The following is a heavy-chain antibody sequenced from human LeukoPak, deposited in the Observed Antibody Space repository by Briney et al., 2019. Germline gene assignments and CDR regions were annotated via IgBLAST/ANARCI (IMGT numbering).Heavy chain of an antibody. Sequence: SETLSLTCAVYGGSFSGYYWSWIRQPPGKGLEWIGEINHSGSTNYNPSLKSRVTISVDTSKNQFSLKLSSVTAADTAVYYCARAPRGGYQGSVSYFEDWGQGTLVTVSS. CDR3: ARAPRGGYQGSVSYFED. V-gene: IGHV4-34*01. D-gene: IGHD3-10*01. J-gene: IGHJ4*02. CDR1: GGSFSGYY. CDR2: INHSGST.